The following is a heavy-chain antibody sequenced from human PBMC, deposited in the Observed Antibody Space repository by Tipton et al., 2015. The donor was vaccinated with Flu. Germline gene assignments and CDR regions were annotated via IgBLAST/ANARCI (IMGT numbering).Heavy chain of an antibody. V-gene: IGHV3-53*01. D-gene: IGHD2-2*01. CDR3: ARESVTDCSSTSCYPVYYFDY. J-gene: IGHJ4*02. CDR1: GFSVSSNY. Sequence: SLRLSCVASGFSVSSNYMSWVRQAPGKGLEWVSVMYSGGSTYYADSVKGRFTISRDNSKNTLYLQMNSLRAEDTAVYYCARESVTDCSSTSCYPVYYFDYWGQGTLVTVSS. CDR2: MYSGGST.